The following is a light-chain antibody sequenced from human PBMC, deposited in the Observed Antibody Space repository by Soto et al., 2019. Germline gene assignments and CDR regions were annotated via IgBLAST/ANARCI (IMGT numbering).Light chain of an antibody. V-gene: IGKV3-20*01. CDR3: QQYGSSLYT. CDR1: QSVKSSY. CDR2: GAS. J-gene: IGKJ2*01. Sequence: EIVLTQSPGTLSLSPGERATLSCRASQSVKSSYLAWYQQKPGQAPRLLIYGASSRATGIPDRFSGSGSETDFTLTISRLEPEDFAVYYCQQYGSSLYTFGQGTKLESK.